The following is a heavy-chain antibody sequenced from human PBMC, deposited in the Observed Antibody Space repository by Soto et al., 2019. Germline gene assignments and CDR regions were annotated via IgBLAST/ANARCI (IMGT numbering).Heavy chain of an antibody. Sequence: SETLSLTCTVSGGSISSYYWSWIRQPPGKGLEWIGYIYYSGSTNYNPSIKSRVTISVDTSKNHFSLMLSSVTAAVTAVYYFAIDSRRPYDFWSGYYFSNYYYGMDVWGQGTTVT. J-gene: IGHJ6*02. CDR3: AIDSRRPYDFWSGYYFSNYYYGMDV. CDR2: IYYSGST. D-gene: IGHD3-3*01. V-gene: IGHV4-59*01. CDR1: GGSISSYY.